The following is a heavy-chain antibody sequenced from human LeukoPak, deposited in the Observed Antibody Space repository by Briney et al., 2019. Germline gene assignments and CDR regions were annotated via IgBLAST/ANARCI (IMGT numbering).Heavy chain of an antibody. D-gene: IGHD3-10*01. CDR1: GFTFSSYS. J-gene: IGHJ6*03. CDR3: ARLSAYYYGSFFYYYMDV. Sequence: GGSLRLSCAASGFTFSSYSMAWVRQAPGKGLEWVSYISIRSSTIYYADSVKGRFTISRDNAKNSMYLHMSSLRAEDTALYYCARLSAYYYGSFFYYYMDVWGKGTTVTVSS. V-gene: IGHV3-48*04. CDR2: ISIRSSTI.